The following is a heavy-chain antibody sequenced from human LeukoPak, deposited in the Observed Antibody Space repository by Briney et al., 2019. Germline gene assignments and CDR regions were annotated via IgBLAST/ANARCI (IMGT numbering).Heavy chain of an antibody. CDR1: GFTFSSYA. CDR3: ALSGYYYDSSGYYYFDY. CDR2: ISGSGGSI. J-gene: IGHJ4*02. Sequence: TGGSLRLSCADSGFTFSSYAMRWVRQAPGKGLEWVPAISGSGGSIYYADSVKGRFTISRDNSKNTLYLQMNSLRAEDTAVYYCALSGYYYDSSGYYYFDYWGQGTLVTVSS. V-gene: IGHV3-23*01. D-gene: IGHD3-22*01.